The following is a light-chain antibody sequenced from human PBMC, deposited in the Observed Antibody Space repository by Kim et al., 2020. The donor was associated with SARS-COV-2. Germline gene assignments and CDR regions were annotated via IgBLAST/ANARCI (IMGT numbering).Light chain of an antibody. CDR2: EAF. J-gene: IGKJ2*01. CDR3: QQYGSTPYT. CDR1: QSVGSSL. V-gene: IGKV3-20*01. Sequence: LSPGERATPSCRASQSVGSSLLAWYQQKPGQAPRLLIYEAFKRVAGIPYRFSGSGSGTDFTLTISRPEPEDFAMYYCQQYGSTPYTFGQGTKLEI.